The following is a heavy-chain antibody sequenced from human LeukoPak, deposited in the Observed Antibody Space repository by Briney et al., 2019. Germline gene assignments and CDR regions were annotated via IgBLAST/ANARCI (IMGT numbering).Heavy chain of an antibody. Sequence: GGSLRLSCAASGFTVSSNYMGWVRQAPGKGLEWVSLIYSGGSTYYADSVKGRFTISRDNSKNTLYLQMNSLRAEDTAVYYCARMRARSGYATNFDYWGQGTLVTVSS. CDR2: IYSGGST. CDR3: ARMRARSGYATNFDY. CDR1: GFTVSSNY. D-gene: IGHD5-12*01. V-gene: IGHV3-53*01. J-gene: IGHJ4*02.